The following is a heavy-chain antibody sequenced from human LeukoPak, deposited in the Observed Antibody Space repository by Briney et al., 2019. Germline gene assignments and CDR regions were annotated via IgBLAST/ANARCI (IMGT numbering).Heavy chain of an antibody. J-gene: IGHJ4*02. Sequence: GGSLRLSCAASGFTISANFMSWVRQARGKGLEWVSIMYSVGSTFYADSVKGRFTISRDPSKNSLDLQMDSLRVDDTAVYYCARDLSGYSYGFGGGLWGQGTLVTVSS. V-gene: IGHV3-66*01. CDR2: MYSVGST. CDR3: ARDLSGYSYGFGGGL. CDR1: GFTISANF. D-gene: IGHD5-18*01.